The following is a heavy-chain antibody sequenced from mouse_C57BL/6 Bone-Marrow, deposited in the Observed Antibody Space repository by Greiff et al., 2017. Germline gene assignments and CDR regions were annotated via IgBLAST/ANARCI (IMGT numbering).Heavy chain of an antibody. CDR1: GFTFSSYT. CDR3: ARHRDYSNYGY. CDR2: ISGGGGNP. J-gene: IGHJ2*01. V-gene: IGHV5-9*01. D-gene: IGHD2-5*01. Sequence: EVKLMESGGGLVKPGGSLKLSCAASGFTFSSYTMSWVRQTPEKRLEWVATISGGGGNPYYPDSVKGRFTISRDNAKNTLYLQMSSLRSEDTALYYCARHRDYSNYGYGGQGTTLTVSS.